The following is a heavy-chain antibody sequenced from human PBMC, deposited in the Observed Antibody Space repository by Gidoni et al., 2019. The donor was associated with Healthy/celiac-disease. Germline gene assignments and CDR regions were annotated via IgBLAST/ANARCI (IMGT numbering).Heavy chain of an antibody. D-gene: IGHD2-15*01. J-gene: IGHJ4*02. V-gene: IGHV3-21*01. CDR3: ARDRGYCSGGSCYDLDY. CDR2: ISSSSSYI. CDR1: GFTFSSYS. Sequence: EVQLVESGGGLVKPGGSLRLSCAASGFTFSSYSMNWVRQAPGKGLEWVSAISSSSSYIYYADSVKGRFTISRDNAKNSLYLQMNSLRAEDTAVYYCARDRGYCSGGSCYDLDYWGQGTLVTVSS.